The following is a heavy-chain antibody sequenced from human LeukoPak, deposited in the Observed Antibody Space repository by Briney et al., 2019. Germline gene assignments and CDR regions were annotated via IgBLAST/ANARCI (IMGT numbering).Heavy chain of an antibody. Sequence: ASVKVSCKASGYTFTSYGISWVRQAPGQGLEWMGWISAYNGNTNYAQKLQGRVTMTTDTSTSTAYMELRSLRSDDTAVYYCARDPTHQWELLTFDYWGQGTLVTVSS. CDR1: GYTFTSYG. CDR2: ISAYNGNT. J-gene: IGHJ4*02. D-gene: IGHD1-26*01. V-gene: IGHV1-18*01. CDR3: ARDPTHQWELLTFDY.